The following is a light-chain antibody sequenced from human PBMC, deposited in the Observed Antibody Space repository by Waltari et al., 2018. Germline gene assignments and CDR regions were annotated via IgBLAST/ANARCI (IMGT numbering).Light chain of an antibody. J-gene: IGLJ3*02. V-gene: IGLV3-25*03. CDR2: KDN. CDR3: QAADTSGMSWV. CDR1: ALTRQS. Sequence: SYELTQPPSLSVSLGQTARLTLTGDALTRQSVYWYQQKPGQAPVLVIYKDNERPSGIPERLSGTSSGTTVTLTSSGVQAEDEADYHCQAADTSGMSWVFGGGTKLTVL.